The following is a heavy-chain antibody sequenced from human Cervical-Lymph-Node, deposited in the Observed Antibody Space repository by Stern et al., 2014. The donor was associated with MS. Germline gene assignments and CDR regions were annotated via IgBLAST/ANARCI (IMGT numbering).Heavy chain of an antibody. CDR1: GFTFNNYG. J-gene: IGHJ4*02. CDR3: ARGHIPYAYNYLFDY. Sequence: QVQLVQSGGGVVQPGTSLRLSCAASGFTFNNYGMHWVRQAPGKGLEWVALAWYDGSTAYYTNSVKGRFTISRDNSKNTLSLQMNSLTAEDTAVYYCARGHIPYAYNYLFDYWGQGTLVTVSS. CDR2: AWYDGSTA. V-gene: IGHV3-33*01. D-gene: IGHD5-24*01.